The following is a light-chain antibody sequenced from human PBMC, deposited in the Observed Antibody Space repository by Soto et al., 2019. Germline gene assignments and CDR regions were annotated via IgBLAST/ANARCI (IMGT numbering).Light chain of an antibody. V-gene: IGKV3D-15*01. CDR3: QQYYNWLT. Sequence: EIVMTQSPATLSVSPGERATLSCRASQSVSSKLAWYQQKRGQAPRLLIHSASTSATGIPARFSVSGSGTDFTPTISSLQSEDFAVYYCQQYYNWLTFGGGTKVEI. CDR1: QSVSSK. CDR2: SAS. J-gene: IGKJ4*01.